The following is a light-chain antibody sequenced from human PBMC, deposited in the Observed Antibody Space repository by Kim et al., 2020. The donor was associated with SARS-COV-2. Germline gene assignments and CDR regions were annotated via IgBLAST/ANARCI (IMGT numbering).Light chain of an antibody. Sequence: DIQMTQSPSSVPASVGDRVTITCRASQGINSWLAWYQQKPGKAPKLLISAASNLESGVPSRFSGSGSGTDFTLTISVLQPEDFATYYCQQANSFPITFGQGTRLEIK. CDR1: QGINSW. J-gene: IGKJ5*01. V-gene: IGKV1-12*01. CDR2: AAS. CDR3: QQANSFPIT.